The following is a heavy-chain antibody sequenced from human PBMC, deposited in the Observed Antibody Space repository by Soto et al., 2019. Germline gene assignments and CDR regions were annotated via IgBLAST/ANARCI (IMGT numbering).Heavy chain of an antibody. CDR2: IRIDSNHI. CDR3: ARDLSYAFDY. D-gene: IGHD1-26*01. V-gene: IGHV3-48*02. CDR1: GLIFTGFS. J-gene: IGHJ4*02. Sequence: EVQLVESGGGLVQPGGSLRLSCAASGLIFTGFSMTWVRKAPGKGLEWLSYIRIDSNHIGYADSVRGRFTISSDIAKNSLYLQMNSLRDEDTAVYYCARDLSYAFDYWGQGTLVTVSS.